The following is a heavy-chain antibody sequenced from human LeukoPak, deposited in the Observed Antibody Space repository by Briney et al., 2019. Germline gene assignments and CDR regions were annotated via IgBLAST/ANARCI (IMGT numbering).Heavy chain of an antibody. V-gene: IGHV3-30*18. CDR2: ISYDGSNK. CDR1: GFTFSSYG. CDR3: AKDRESYYYGSGTLN. J-gene: IGHJ4*02. Sequence: GGSLRLSCAASGFTFSSYGMHWVRQAPGKGLEWVAVISYDGSNKYCADSVKGRFTISRDNSKNTLYLQMNSLRAEDTAVYYCAKDRESYYYGSGTLNWGQGTLVTVSS. D-gene: IGHD3-10*01.